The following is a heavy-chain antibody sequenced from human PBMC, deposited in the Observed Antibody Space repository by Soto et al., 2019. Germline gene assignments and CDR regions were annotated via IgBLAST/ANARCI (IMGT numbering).Heavy chain of an antibody. V-gene: IGHV1-69*01. Sequence: QVQLVQSGAEVKKHGSSVKVSCKASGGTFSSYSINWVRQAPGQGLEWMGEIIPIFGTANYAQKFQGRVTMTADESTSTAYMELSSLRSDDTAVYYCARDGGRHSGGIDYWGQGTLVTVSS. CDR3: ARDGGRHSGGIDY. CDR2: IIPIFGTA. D-gene: IGHD1-26*01. J-gene: IGHJ4*02. CDR1: GGTFSSYS.